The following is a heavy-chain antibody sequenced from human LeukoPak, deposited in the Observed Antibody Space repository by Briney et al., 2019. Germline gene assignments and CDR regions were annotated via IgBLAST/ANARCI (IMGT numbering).Heavy chain of an antibody. CDR1: GFTVSTNY. CDR2: ISSSGTT. D-gene: IGHD6-19*01. Sequence: GGSLRLSCAASGFTVSTNYMSWVRQVSGEGLEFVSLISSSGTTDYADSVKGRFTISSDNSKNTLYLQMNSLRADDTAVYYCARVRSDGHGWYEFDYWGQGTLVTVSS. CDR3: ARVRSDGHGWYEFDY. V-gene: IGHV3-53*01. J-gene: IGHJ4*02.